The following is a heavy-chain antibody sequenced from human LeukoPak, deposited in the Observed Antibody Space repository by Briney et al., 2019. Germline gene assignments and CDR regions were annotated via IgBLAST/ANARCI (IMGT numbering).Heavy chain of an antibody. J-gene: IGHJ4*02. CDR2: ISSTGGTI. Sequence: PGGSLRLSCAASGFTFSGYATNWVRQAPGKGLGWLSHISSTGGTIYYADSVKGRLTVSRDNAKNSLYLQMNSLRAEDTAVYYCAKSDPYGDSLIEIWGQGALVTVSS. V-gene: IGHV3-48*03. D-gene: IGHD4-17*01. CDR3: AKSDPYGDSLIEI. CDR1: GFTFSGYA.